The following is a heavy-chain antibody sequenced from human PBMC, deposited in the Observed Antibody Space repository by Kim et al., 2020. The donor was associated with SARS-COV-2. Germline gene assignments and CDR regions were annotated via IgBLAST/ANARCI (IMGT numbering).Heavy chain of an antibody. D-gene: IGHD3-9*01. CDR3: TTLPPQLRYFDWLLLSAPAGFDY. CDR2: IKSKTDGGTT. Sequence: GGSLRLSCAASGFTFSNAWMSWVRQAPGKGLEWVGRIKSKTDGGTTDYAAPVKGRFTISRDDSKTTLYLQMNSLKTEDTAVYYCTTLPPQLRYFDWLLLSAPAGFDYWGQGTLVTVSS. J-gene: IGHJ4*02. CDR1: GFTFSNAW. V-gene: IGHV3-15*01.